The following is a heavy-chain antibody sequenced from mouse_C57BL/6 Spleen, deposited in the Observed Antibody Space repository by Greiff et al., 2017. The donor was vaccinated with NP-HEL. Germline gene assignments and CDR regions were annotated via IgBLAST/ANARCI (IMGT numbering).Heavy chain of an antibody. V-gene: IGHV1-69*01. CDR2: IDPSDSYT. Sequence: VKLQQPGAELVMPGASVKLSCKASGYTFTSYWMHWVKQRPGQGLEWIGEIDPSDSYTNYNQKFKGKSTLTVDKSSSTAYMQLSSLTSEDSAVYYGALTTVVPHWYFDVWGTGTTVTVSS. CDR1: GYTFTSYW. D-gene: IGHD1-1*01. J-gene: IGHJ1*03. CDR3: ALTTVVPHWYFDV.